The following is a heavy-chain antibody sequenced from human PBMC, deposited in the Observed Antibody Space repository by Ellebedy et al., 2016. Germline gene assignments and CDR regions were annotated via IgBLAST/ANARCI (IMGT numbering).Heavy chain of an antibody. Sequence: GESLKISXKGSGYSFTTYWIGWVRQMPGKGLEWMWIIYPGDSDTRYSPSFQGQVTISADKSISTAYLQWSSLKASDTAMYYCARHGPLVRGVKKGKDVWGQGNTVTVSS. D-gene: IGHD3-10*01. CDR3: ARHGPLVRGVKKGKDV. V-gene: IGHV5-51*01. CDR1: GYSFTTYW. CDR2: IYPGDSDT. J-gene: IGHJ6*02.